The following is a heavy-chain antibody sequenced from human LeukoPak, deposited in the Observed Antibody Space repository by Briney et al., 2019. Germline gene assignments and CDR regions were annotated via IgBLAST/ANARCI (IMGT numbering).Heavy chain of an antibody. J-gene: IGHJ2*01. V-gene: IGHV4-4*02. CDR1: GGSISSSNW. CDR3: ASSPEQLSPSMIVVYWYFDL. CDR2: IYHSGST. D-gene: IGHD3-22*01. Sequence: PSETLSLTCAVSGGSISSSNWWSWVRQPPGKGLEWIGEIYHSGSTNYNPSLKSRVTISVDKSKNQFSLKLSSVTAADTAVYYCASSPEQLSPSMIVVYWYFDLWGRGTLVTVSS.